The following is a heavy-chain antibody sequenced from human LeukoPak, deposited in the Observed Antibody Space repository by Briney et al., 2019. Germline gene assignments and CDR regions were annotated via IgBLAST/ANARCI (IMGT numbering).Heavy chain of an antibody. J-gene: IGHJ1*01. CDR3: ARRRYYDGSGYLE. CDR2: IYYSGRT. Sequence: PSETLSLTCSVSGDSVSRSDSYWDWIRQPPGKGLEWIGTIYYSGRTYYSPSLKSRFTMSVDPSNNTFYLNLRSVTAADTAVYYCARRRYYDGSGYLEWGQGTLLSVSS. V-gene: IGHV4-39*01. D-gene: IGHD3-22*01. CDR1: GDSVSRSDSY.